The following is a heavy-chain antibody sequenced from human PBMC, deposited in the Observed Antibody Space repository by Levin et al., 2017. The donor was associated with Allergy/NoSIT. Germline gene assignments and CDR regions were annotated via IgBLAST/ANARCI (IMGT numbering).Heavy chain of an antibody. Sequence: SETLSLTCAVFGGSFNDYYWTLIRQPPGKGLEWIGEITHSGITSYSPSLKSRVTISLATSKNQFSLRLTSVTAADTAVYYCAALRKHAVDVWGQGTTVTVSS. D-gene: IGHD4-17*01. J-gene: IGHJ6*02. CDR1: GGSFNDYY. CDR3: AALRKHAVDV. V-gene: IGHV4-34*01. CDR2: ITHSGIT.